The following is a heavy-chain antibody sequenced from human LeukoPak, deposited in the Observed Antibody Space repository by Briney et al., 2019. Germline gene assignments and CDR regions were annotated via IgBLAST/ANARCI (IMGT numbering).Heavy chain of an antibody. CDR3: ARLVLLWFGELGYYMDV. D-gene: IGHD3-10*01. CDR2: IYYSGST. Sequence: SETLSLTCAVYGGSFSGYYWGWIRQPPGKGLEWIGNIYYSGSTYYNPSLKSRVTISVDTSKNQFSLKLSSVTAADTAVYYCARLVLLWFGELGYYMDVWGKGTTVTISS. J-gene: IGHJ6*03. V-gene: IGHV4-34*01. CDR1: GGSFSGYY.